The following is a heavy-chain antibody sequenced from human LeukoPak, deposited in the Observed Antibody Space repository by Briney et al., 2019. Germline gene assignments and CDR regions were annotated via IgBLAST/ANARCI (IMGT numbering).Heavy chain of an antibody. CDR1: GGAISGHS. D-gene: IGHD3-22*01. CDR2: IHANGIT. J-gene: IGHJ6*03. V-gene: IGHV4-59*11. CDR3: AKEFRPTYYYGGSGFCHSLHPPFGGYIDV. Sequence: SETLCLTCTASGGAISGHSWNWFRQPPGKGLEWIGNIHANGITNYNPYLKSGVTIMTDKSNTQFSLNLTSVTAADTAVYYCAKEFRPTYYYGGSGFCHSLHPPFGGYIDVWGKGTTVTVSS.